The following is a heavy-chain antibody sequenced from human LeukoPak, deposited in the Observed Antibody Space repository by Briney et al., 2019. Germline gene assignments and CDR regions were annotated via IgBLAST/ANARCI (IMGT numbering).Heavy chain of an antibody. CDR2: INSDGSST. J-gene: IGHJ4*02. Sequence: GGSLRLSCAASGFTFSSYWMHWVRQAPGKGLVWVSRINSDGSSTSYADSVKGRFTISRDNAKNTLYLQMNSLRAEDTAVYYCASSTYGGNFFGYWGQGTLVTVSS. V-gene: IGHV3-74*01. CDR1: GFTFSSYW. D-gene: IGHD4-23*01. CDR3: ASSTYGGNFFGY.